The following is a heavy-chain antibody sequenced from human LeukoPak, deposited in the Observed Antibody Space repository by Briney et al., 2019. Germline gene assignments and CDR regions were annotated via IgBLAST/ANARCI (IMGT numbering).Heavy chain of an antibody. D-gene: IGHD1-20*01. CDR1: GYSISSGYY. Sequence: PSETLSLTCAVSGYSISSGYYWGWIRQPPGKGLEWIGSIYHSGSTYYNPSLKSRVTISVDTSKNQFSLKLSSVTAADTAVYYCARVGVTGELYPDYYYYMDVWGKGTTVTVSS. V-gene: IGHV4-38-2*01. CDR3: ARVGVTGELYPDYYYYMDV. CDR2: IYHSGST. J-gene: IGHJ6*03.